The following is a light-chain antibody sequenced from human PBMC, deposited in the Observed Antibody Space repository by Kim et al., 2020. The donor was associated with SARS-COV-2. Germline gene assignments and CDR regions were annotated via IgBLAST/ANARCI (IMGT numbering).Light chain of an antibody. Sequence: ETVMTQSPATLSVSPGESATLTCRASQSLSSNLAWYQQKPGQAPRLLIYGASTRATGIPARFSGSGSGTEFTLTISSLQSEDFAVYYCQQYNSWPRTFGQGTKV. CDR1: QSLSSN. CDR2: GAS. CDR3: QQYNSWPRT. V-gene: IGKV3-15*01. J-gene: IGKJ1*01.